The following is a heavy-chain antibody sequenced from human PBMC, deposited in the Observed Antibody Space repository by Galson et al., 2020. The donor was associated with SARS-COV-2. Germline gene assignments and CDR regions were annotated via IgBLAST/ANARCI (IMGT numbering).Heavy chain of an antibody. J-gene: IGHJ6*02. V-gene: IGHV3-21*01. Sequence: GGSLRLSCAASGFTFSSYTMNWVRQAPGKGLEWVSAISSNSDYIYYADSVKGRFTISRDNGKNSLYLQMNSLRAEDTAVYYCARDASWAMFGMDVWGQGTTVTVSS. D-gene: IGHD1-26*01. CDR3: ARDASWAMFGMDV. CDR2: ISSNSDYI. CDR1: GFTFSSYT.